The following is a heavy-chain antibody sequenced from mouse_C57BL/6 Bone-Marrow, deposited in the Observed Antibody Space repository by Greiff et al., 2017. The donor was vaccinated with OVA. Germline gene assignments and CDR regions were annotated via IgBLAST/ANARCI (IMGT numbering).Heavy chain of an antibody. D-gene: IGHD1-1*01. Sequence: QVQLKQPGAELVRPGSSVKLSCKASGYTFTSYWMDWVKQRPGQGLEWIGNIYPSDSETHYNQKFKDKATLTVDKSSSTAYMQLSSLTSEDSAVYYCARGGTTVFDYWGQGTTLTVSS. V-gene: IGHV1-61*01. CDR3: ARGGTTVFDY. J-gene: IGHJ2*01. CDR2: IYPSDSET. CDR1: GYTFTSYW.